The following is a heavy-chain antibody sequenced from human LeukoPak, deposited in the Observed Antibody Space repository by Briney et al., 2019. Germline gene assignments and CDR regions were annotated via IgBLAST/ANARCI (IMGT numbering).Heavy chain of an antibody. CDR2: ISAYNGNT. D-gene: IGHD3-10*01. V-gene: IGHV1-18*01. Sequence: ASVKVSCKASGYTFTSYGISWVRQAPGQGLEWMGWISAYNGNTNYAQKLQGRVTMSTDTSTSTAYMELRSLRFDDTAVYYCARTYYYGSGSYYNRFDPWGQGTLVTVSS. CDR3: ARTYYYGSGSYYNRFDP. J-gene: IGHJ5*02. CDR1: GYTFTSYG.